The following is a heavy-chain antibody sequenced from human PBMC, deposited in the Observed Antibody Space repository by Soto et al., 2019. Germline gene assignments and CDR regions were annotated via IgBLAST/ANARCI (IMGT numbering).Heavy chain of an antibody. V-gene: IGHV5-10-1*01. J-gene: IGHJ6*02. CDR1: GYSFTSYW. CDR3: ARHMSSYYYGMDV. Sequence: GESLKISCKGSGYSFTSYWISWVRQMPGKGLEWMGRIDPSDSYTNYSPSFQGHVTITANKTISTAYLQWSSLKASDTAMYYCARHMSSYYYGMDVWGQGTTVTVSS. D-gene: IGHD2-21*01. CDR2: IDPSDSYT.